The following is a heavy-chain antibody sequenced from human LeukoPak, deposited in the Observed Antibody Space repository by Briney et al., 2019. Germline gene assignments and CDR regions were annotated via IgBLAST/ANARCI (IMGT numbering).Heavy chain of an antibody. Sequence: SETLSLTCTVSGYSISSGYCWGWIRQPPGKGLEWIGSIYHSGSTYYNPSLKSRVTISVETSKNQFSLKLSSVTAADTAVYYCARGIFGVHYDILTGYYTGDFDYWGQGTLVTVSS. D-gene: IGHD3-9*01. CDR2: IYHSGST. CDR1: GYSISSGYC. V-gene: IGHV4-38-2*02. CDR3: ARGIFGVHYDILTGYYTGDFDY. J-gene: IGHJ4*02.